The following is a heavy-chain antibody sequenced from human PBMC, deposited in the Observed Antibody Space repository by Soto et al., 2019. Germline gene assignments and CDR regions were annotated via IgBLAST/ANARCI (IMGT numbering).Heavy chain of an antibody. CDR3: AGEYSSSWQPTDY. CDR2: ISSSSSTI. V-gene: IGHV3-48*02. D-gene: IGHD6-13*01. Sequence: PGGSLRLSCAASGFTFSSYSMNWVRQAPGKGLEWVSYISSSSSTIYYADSVKGRFTISRDNAKNSLYLQMNSLRDEDTAVYYCAGEYSSSWQPTDYWGQGTLVTVSS. J-gene: IGHJ4*02. CDR1: GFTFSSYS.